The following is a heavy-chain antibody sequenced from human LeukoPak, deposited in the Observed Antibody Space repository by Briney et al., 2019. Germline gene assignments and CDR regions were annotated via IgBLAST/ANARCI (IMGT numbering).Heavy chain of an antibody. J-gene: IGHJ4*02. V-gene: IGHV3-48*04. CDR3: ARDDYGGIDY. CDR1: GFTFSSYS. CDR2: ISSSGSTI. Sequence: GGSLRLSCAASGFTFSSYSMNWVRQAPGKGLEWVSYISSSGSTIYYADSVKGRFTISRDNAKNSLYLQMNSLRAEDTAVYYCARDDYGGIDYWGQGTLVTVSS. D-gene: IGHD4-17*01.